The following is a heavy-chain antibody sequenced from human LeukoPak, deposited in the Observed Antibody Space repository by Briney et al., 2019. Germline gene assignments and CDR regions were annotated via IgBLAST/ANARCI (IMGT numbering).Heavy chain of an antibody. CDR3: ARDREGYSGSGSYTYFFDH. CDR2: INQRGST. CDR1: GGSFSGYW. D-gene: IGHD3-10*01. J-gene: IGHJ4*02. V-gene: IGHV4-34*01. Sequence: SETLSLTCAVYGGSFSGYWWSWIRQPPGKGLEWIGDINQRGSTNYNPSLKSRVTISGDTSKNQFSLKLSSVTAADTAVYYCARDREGYSGSGSYTYFFDHWGQGTLVTVSS.